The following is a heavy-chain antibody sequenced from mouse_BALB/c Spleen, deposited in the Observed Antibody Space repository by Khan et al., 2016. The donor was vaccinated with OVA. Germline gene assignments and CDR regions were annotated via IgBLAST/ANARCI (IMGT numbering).Heavy chain of an antibody. J-gene: IGHJ3*01. D-gene: IGHD2-3*01. CDR3: ARDGPDGAWFVY. Sequence: QVQLQQSGAELVRPGASVKLSCKTSGYIFTSYWIHWVKQRSGQDLEWIARIYPGTNSTYYNEKFKGKATLTADKSSSTAYMQLSSLKSEDSAVYFCARDGPDGAWFVYWGQGTLVTVSA. V-gene: IGHV1S132*01. CDR2: IYPGTNST. CDR1: GYIFTSYW.